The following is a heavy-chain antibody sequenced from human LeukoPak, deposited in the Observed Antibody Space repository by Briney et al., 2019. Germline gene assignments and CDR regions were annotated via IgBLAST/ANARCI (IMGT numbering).Heavy chain of an antibody. CDR3: ARDAQAVTRYYFDY. CDR2: ISVYNGNT. D-gene: IGHD4-17*01. V-gene: IGHV1-18*04. J-gene: IGHJ4*02. CDR1: GYTFSTYV. Sequence: ASVKVSCKASGYTFSTYVISWVRQAPGQGLEWMGWISVYNGNTNYAQELQGRVTMTTDTSTSTTYMELRSLRSDDTAVYYCARDAQAVTRYYFDYWGQGTLVTVSS.